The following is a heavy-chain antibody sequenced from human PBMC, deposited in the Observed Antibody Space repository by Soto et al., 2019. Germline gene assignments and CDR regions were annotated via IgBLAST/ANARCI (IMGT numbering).Heavy chain of an antibody. D-gene: IGHD2-21*02. J-gene: IGHJ4*02. CDR2: IYFTGAT. Sequence: QVQLQESGPGLVKPSQTLSLTCSVSGGSISSGTSYWTWIRQHPGEGLEWIGHIYFTGATYSNPSLRSRLTMSVDTSKNQFSLKLTSVTPADTATYYCATIPRRGYSYGIDYWGQGTLVTVSS. CDR3: ATIPRRGYSYGIDY. CDR1: GGSISSGTSY. V-gene: IGHV4-31*03.